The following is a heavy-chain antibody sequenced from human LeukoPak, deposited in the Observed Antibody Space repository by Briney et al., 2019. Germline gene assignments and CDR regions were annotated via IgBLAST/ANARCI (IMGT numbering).Heavy chain of an antibody. Sequence: PSESLSLTCTVSSGSISSYYWSWLRQPAGKGLEWIGRIYTSGCTDYNPSLKSRVTISVDTSKNQFSLKLSSVTAADTAVYYCARDKDNWFDPCGQGTLGTVSS. CDR3: ARDKDNWFDP. CDR2: IYTSGCT. CDR1: SGSISSYY. D-gene: IGHD2-15*01. J-gene: IGHJ5*02. V-gene: IGHV4-4*07.